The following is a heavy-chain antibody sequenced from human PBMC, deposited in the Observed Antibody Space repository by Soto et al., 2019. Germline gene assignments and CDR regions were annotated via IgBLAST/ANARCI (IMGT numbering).Heavy chain of an antibody. CDR3: ARVGVAGTAHYYFDY. V-gene: IGHV3-7*01. CDR2: IKQDGSEK. J-gene: IGHJ4*02. Sequence: GGSLRLSCAASGFTFSSYWMSWVRQAPGKGREWVANIKQDGSEKYYVDSVKGRFTISRDNAKNSLYLQMNSLRAEDTAVYYCARVGVAGTAHYYFDYWGQGTLVTVSS. CDR1: GFTFSSYW. D-gene: IGHD6-19*01.